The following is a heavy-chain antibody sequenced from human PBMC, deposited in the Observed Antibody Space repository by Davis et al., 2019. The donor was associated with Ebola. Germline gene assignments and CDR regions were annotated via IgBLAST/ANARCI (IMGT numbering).Heavy chain of an antibody. CDR1: GGTFSSYA. CDR3: ARVSSINWSQIFDH. D-gene: IGHD6-13*01. J-gene: IGHJ4*02. CDR2: IIPILGIA. V-gene: IGHV1-69*04. Sequence: SVKVSCKASGGTFSSYAISWVRQAPGQGLEWMGRIIPILGIANYAQKFQGRVTITADKSTSTAYMELSSLRSEDTAVYYCARVSSINWSQIFDHWGQGTLVSVSS.